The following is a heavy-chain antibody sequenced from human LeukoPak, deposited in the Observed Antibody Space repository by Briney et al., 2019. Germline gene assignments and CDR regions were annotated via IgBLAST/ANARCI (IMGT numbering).Heavy chain of an antibody. CDR2: ISGSGGSP. V-gene: IGHV3-23*01. CDR3: AKDRDSSQFYYYMGV. D-gene: IGHD6-13*01. Sequence: PGGSLRLSCAASGFTFSYYAMNWVRQAPGKGLEWVSAISGSGGSPYYADSVKGRFTISRDNSKNTLYLQMNSLRAEDTAVYYCAKDRDSSQFYYYMGVWGKGTTVTVSS. J-gene: IGHJ6*03. CDR1: GFTFSYYA.